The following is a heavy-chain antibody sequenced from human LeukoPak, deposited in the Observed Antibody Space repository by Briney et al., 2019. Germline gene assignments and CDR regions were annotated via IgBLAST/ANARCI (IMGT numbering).Heavy chain of an antibody. Sequence: SETLSLTCTVSGGSISSYYWSWIRQPPGKGLEWIWYIYYSGSTNYNPSLKSRVTISVDTSKNQFSLKLSSVTAADTAVYYCARDRHGDYPYYYYMDVWGKGTTITISS. CDR1: GGSISSYY. J-gene: IGHJ6*03. D-gene: IGHD4-17*01. CDR2: IYYSGST. V-gene: IGHV4-59*01. CDR3: ARDRHGDYPYYYYMDV.